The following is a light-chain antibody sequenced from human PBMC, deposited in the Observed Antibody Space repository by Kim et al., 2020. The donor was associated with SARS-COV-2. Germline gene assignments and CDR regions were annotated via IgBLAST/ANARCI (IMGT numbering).Light chain of an antibody. Sequence: SASVGDRVTITCRASQSISSWLAWYQQKPGKAPKLLIYDASSLESGVPSRFSGSGSGTEFTLTISSLQPDDFATYYCQQYNSYWPFGQGTKVDIK. V-gene: IGKV1-5*01. CDR2: DAS. CDR1: QSISSW. J-gene: IGKJ1*01. CDR3: QQYNSYWP.